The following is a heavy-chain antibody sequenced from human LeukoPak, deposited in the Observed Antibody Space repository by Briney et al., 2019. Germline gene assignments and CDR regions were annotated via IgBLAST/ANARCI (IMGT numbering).Heavy chain of an antibody. CDR2: ISSSSSYI. CDR1: GFTLSSYW. V-gene: IGHV3-21*01. CDR3: ARDLGVDGYSLDAFDI. Sequence: NPGGSLRLSCVASGFTLSSYWMSWVRQAPGKGLEWVSSISSSSSYIYYADSVKGRFTISRDNAKNSLYLQMNSLRAEDTAVYYCARDLGVDGYSLDAFDIWGQGTMVTVSS. D-gene: IGHD5-24*01. J-gene: IGHJ3*02.